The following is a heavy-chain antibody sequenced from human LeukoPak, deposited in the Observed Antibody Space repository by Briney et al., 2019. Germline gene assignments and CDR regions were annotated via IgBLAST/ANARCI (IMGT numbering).Heavy chain of an antibody. Sequence: SETLSLTCAVYGGSFSGYYWSWIRQPPGKGLEWIGEINHGGSTNYNPSLKSRVTISVDTSKNQFSLKLSSVTAADTAVYYCARATVYYDFWSGYSSWFDPWGQGTLVTVSS. D-gene: IGHD3-3*01. J-gene: IGHJ5*02. CDR3: ARATVYYDFWSGYSSWFDP. CDR1: GGSFSGYY. CDR2: INHGGST. V-gene: IGHV4-34*01.